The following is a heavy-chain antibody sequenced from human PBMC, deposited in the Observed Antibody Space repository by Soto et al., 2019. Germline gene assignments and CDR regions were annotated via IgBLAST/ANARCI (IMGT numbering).Heavy chain of an antibody. CDR2: INSDGSST. V-gene: IGHV3-74*01. D-gene: IGHD3-3*01. CDR1: GFTFSSYW. Sequence: GGSLRLSCAASGFTFSSYWMHWVRQAPGKGLVWVSRINSDGSSTSYADSVKGRFTISRDNAKNTLYLQMNSLRAGDTAVYYCARDRRTLWSGYYFWFDPWGQGTLVTVSS. CDR3: ARDRRTLWSGYYFWFDP. J-gene: IGHJ5*02.